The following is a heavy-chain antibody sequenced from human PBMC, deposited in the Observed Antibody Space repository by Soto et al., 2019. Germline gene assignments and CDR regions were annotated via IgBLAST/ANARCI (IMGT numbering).Heavy chain of an antibody. D-gene: IGHD3-10*01. J-gene: IGHJ6*03. CDR3: ARMVRGGSWDYYYIDV. CDR2: INPSGGST. CDR1: GYTFTSYY. V-gene: IGHV1-46*03. Sequence: QVQLVQSGAEVKKPGASVKVSCKASGYTFTSYYMHWVRQAPGQGLEWMGIINPSGGSTSYAQKFQVRVTMTRDTSTSTVYMELSSLRSEDTAVYYCARMVRGGSWDYYYIDVWGKGTTVTVSS.